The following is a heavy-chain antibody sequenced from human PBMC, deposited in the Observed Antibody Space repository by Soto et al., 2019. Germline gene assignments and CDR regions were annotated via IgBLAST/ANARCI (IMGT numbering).Heavy chain of an antibody. D-gene: IGHD3-9*01. CDR2: ISGPGDGT. Sequence: EVQLLESGGGLVQPGASLRLSCAASGFSFSTYGMNWVRQAPGKGLEWVADISGPGDGTQYAESVKGRFTISRDNSKNTFYLKITSRRAEDTAFFYCGKNILRWLGVGHDLFNLGAKGT. CDR3: GKNILRWLGVGHDLFNL. CDR1: GFSFSTYG. V-gene: IGHV3-23*01. J-gene: IGHJ6*03.